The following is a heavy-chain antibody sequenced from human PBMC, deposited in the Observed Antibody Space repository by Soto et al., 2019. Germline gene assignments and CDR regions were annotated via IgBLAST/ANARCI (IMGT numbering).Heavy chain of an antibody. CDR3: ARGPEQWLGSEFDY. V-gene: IGHV4-59*01. D-gene: IGHD6-19*01. CDR2: IYYSGST. J-gene: IGHJ4*02. Sequence: SETLSLTCTVSGGSISSYYWSWIRQPPGKGLEWIGYIYYSGSTNYNPSLKSRVTISVDTSKNQFSLKLSSVTAADTAVYYCARGPEQWLGSEFDYWGQGTLVTVSS. CDR1: GGSISSYY.